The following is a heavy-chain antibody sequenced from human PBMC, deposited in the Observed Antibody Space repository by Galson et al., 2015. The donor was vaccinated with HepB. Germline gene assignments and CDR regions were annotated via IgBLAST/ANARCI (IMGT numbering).Heavy chain of an antibody. Sequence: SLRLSCAASGFMFSSYWMHWVRQSPGKGLVWVSRLNSDGNTTTYADSVKGRFTISRDNAKNTLHLQMNSLRVEDTAVYYCARGGNSSSRRWLDVWGQGTTVTVSS. D-gene: IGHD6-13*01. CDR2: LNSDGNTT. CDR3: ARGGNSSSRRWLDV. CDR1: GFMFSSYW. J-gene: IGHJ6*02. V-gene: IGHV3-74*01.